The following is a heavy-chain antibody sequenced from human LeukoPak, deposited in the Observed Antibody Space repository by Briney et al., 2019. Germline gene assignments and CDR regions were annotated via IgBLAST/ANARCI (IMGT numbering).Heavy chain of an antibody. CDR2: ISGSGDST. V-gene: IGHV3-23*01. CDR3: AKVPREGSSPHDAFDI. J-gene: IGHJ3*02. CDR1: GFTFSSYS. Sequence: GGSLRLSCAASGFTFSSYSMNWVRQAPGKGLEWVSGISGSGDSTYYADSVKGRFTISRDNSKNTLYLQMNSLRAEDTAVYYCAKVPREGSSPHDAFDIWGQGTMVTVSS. D-gene: IGHD6-13*01.